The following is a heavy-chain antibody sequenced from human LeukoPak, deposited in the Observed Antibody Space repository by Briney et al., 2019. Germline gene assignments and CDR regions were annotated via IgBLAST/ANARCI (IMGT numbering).Heavy chain of an antibody. CDR2: IIPILGIA. D-gene: IGHD2-2*01. CDR1: GGTISSYA. Sequence: SVKVSCKASGGTISSYAISWVRQAPGQGLEWMGRIIPILGIANYAQKFQGRVTITADKSTSTAYMELSSLRSEDTAVYYCARSCSSTSRYAGYNWFDPWGPGTLVTVSS. CDR3: ARSCSSTSRYAGYNWFDP. J-gene: IGHJ5*02. V-gene: IGHV1-69*04.